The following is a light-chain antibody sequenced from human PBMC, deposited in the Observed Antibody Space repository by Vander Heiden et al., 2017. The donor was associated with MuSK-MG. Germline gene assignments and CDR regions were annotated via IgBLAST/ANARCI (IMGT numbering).Light chain of an antibody. CDR2: VVS. CDR1: QSINYY. CDR3: QQSYTSSRG. Sequence: DIQMTQSPSSLSASEGDRVTITCRASQSINYYLNWYQQKPGKAPKLLIYVVSSLASGVPSRFSGSGSGTDFTLTISSLQLEDVATYYCQQSYTSSRGFGRGTKVEIK. J-gene: IGKJ1*01. V-gene: IGKV1-39*01.